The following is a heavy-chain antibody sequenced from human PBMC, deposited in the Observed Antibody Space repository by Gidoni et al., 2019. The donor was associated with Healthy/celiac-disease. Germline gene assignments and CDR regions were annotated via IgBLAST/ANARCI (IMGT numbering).Heavy chain of an antibody. D-gene: IGHD4-4*01. CDR2: INHSGST. V-gene: IGHV4-34*01. J-gene: IGHJ6*02. Sequence: QVQLQQWGAGLLKPSETLSLTCAVYGGSFSGYYWSWIRQPPGKGLEWIGEINHSGSTNYNPSLKSRVTISVDTSKNQFSLKLSSVTAADTAVYYCARVNYPKLYYYYYGMDVWGQGTTVTVSS. CDR1: GGSFSGYY. CDR3: ARVNYPKLYYYYYGMDV.